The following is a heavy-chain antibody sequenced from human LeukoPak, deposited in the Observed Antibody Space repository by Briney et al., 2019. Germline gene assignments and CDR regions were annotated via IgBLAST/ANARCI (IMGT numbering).Heavy chain of an antibody. J-gene: IGHJ4*02. D-gene: IGHD1-26*01. CDR2: IKQDGSEK. CDR1: GFTFSNYW. Sequence: PGGSLRLSCAASGFTFSNYWMGWVRQAPGKGLERVANIKQDGSEKYYVDSVKGRFTISRDNAKKSLYLQMNTLRAEDTAVYYCARDKSVVATPFDYWGQGTLVTVSS. CDR3: ARDKSVVATPFDY. V-gene: IGHV3-7*03.